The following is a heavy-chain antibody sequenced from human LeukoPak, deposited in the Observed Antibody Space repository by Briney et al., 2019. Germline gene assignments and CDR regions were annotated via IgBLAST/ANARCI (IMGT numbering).Heavy chain of an antibody. D-gene: IGHD1-26*01. CDR1: GFTFSSYS. CDR3: AREQSRGSYWDYYYYYYMDV. Sequence: PGGSLRLSCAASGFTFSSYSMNWVRQAPGKGLEWVSSISSSSSYIYYADSVKGRFTISRDNAKNSLYLQMNSLRAEDTAVYYCAREQSRGSYWDYYYYYYMDVWGKGTTVTVSS. CDR2: ISSSSSYI. V-gene: IGHV3-21*01. J-gene: IGHJ6*03.